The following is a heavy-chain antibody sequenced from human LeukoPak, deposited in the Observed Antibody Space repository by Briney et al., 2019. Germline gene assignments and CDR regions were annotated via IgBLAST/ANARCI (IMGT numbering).Heavy chain of an antibody. D-gene: IGHD3-10*01. CDR1: GYTFTGYY. CDR2: INPNSGGT. V-gene: IGHV1-2*02. Sequence: ASVKVSCKASGYTFTGYYMHWVRQAPGQGLEWMGWINPNSGGTNYAQKFQGRVTMTRDTSISTAYMELSRLRSDDAAVYYCAREEVLLWFGESTHWFDPWGQGTLVTVSS. J-gene: IGHJ5*02. CDR3: AREEVLLWFGESTHWFDP.